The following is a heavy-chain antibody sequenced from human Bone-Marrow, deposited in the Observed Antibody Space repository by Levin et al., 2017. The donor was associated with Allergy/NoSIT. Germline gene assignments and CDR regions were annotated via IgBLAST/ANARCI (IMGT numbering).Heavy chain of an antibody. V-gene: IGHV3-15*01. CDR2: IKRETDGGTT. J-gene: IGHJ4*02. CDR3: TTDCAGSTSCYRYFDS. CDR1: GLTFSNAW. D-gene: IGHD2-2*02. Sequence: GESLKISCAASGLTFSNAWMTWVRQAPGKGLEWVGRIKRETDGGTTDYAAPVRGRFTISRDDSKNTLHLQMSSLKTEDTAVYYCTTDCAGSTSCYRYFDSWGQGTLVTVSS.